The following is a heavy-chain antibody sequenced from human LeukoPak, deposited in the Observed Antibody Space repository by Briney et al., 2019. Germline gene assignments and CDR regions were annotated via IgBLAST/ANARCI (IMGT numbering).Heavy chain of an antibody. J-gene: IGHJ4*02. CDR2: ISGSGGST. D-gene: IGHD3-3*01. V-gene: IGHV3-23*01. Sequence: PGGSLRLSCAASGFTFSSYAMSWVRQAPGKGLEWVSAISGSGGSTYYADSVKGRFTISRDNSKNTLYLQMNSLRAEDTAVYYCAKANSFWSGHKGSYFDYWGQGTLVTVSS. CDR3: AKANSFWSGHKGSYFDY. CDR1: GFTFSSYA.